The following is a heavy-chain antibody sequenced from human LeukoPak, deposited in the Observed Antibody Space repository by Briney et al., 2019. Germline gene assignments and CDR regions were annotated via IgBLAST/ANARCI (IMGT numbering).Heavy chain of an antibody. CDR3: ARDKVTY. CDR2: INKDGSEI. Sequence: PGGSLRLSCAASGFTLSNYWMSWVRQAPGKGLEWVAHINKDGSEIYYVDSVKGRFTISRDNAKHSLSLQMNSLRVEDTAVYYCARDKVTYWGQGTLVTVSS. CDR1: GFTLSNYW. V-gene: IGHV3-7*01. J-gene: IGHJ4*02.